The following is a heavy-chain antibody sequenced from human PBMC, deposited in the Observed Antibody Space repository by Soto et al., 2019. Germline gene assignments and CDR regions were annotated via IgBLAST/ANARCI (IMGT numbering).Heavy chain of an antibody. CDR3: ARGRIAAAYKHYYGMDV. CDR2: IYTSGST. CDR1: GGSISSYY. D-gene: IGHD6-13*01. V-gene: IGHV4-4*07. J-gene: IGHJ6*02. Sequence: SETLSLTCTVSGGSISSYYWSWIRQPAGKGLEWIGRIYTSGSTNYNPSLKSRVTMSVDTSKNQFSLKLSSVTAADTAVYYCARGRIAAAYKHYYGMDVWGQGTTVTVSS.